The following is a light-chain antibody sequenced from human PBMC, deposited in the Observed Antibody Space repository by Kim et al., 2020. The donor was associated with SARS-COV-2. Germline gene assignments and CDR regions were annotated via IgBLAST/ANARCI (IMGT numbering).Light chain of an antibody. CDR1: QGISSY. CDR3: QQYYSYPSYT. V-gene: IGKV1-8*01. CDR2: AAS. Sequence: AIRMTKSPSSISASTGDRVTITCRASQGISSYLAWYQQKKGKDPKLLIYAASTLQSGVPSRFSGSGSGTDFTLTISCLQSEDFATYYCQQYYSYPSYTFGQGTKLEI. J-gene: IGKJ2*01.